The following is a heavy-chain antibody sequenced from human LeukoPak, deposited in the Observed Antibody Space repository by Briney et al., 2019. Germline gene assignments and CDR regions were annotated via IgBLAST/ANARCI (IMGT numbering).Heavy chain of an antibody. D-gene: IGHD1-26*01. J-gene: IGHJ4*01. CDR1: GGSISSSSYY. V-gene: IGHV4-39*01. CDR2: IYYSGST. CDR3: ARARRPWELLRFDY. Sequence: SETLSLTCTVSGGSISSSSYYWVWIRQPPGKGLEWIGSIYYSGSTYYNPSRKSRVTISVEKSKNQFSLKLSSVTAADTAVYHCARARRPWELLRFDYWGHGTLVTVSS.